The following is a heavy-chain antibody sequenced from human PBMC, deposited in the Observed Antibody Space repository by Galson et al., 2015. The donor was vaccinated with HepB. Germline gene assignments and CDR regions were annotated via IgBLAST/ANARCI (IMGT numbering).Heavy chain of an antibody. CDR1: GYTFTSYA. CDR3: ARVIAVAGRYYYGMDV. J-gene: IGHJ6*02. Sequence: SVKVSCKASGYTFTSYAMHWVRQAPGQRLEWMGWINAGNGNTKYSQKFQGRVTITRDTSASTAYMELSSLRSEDTAVYYCARVIAVAGRYYYGMDVWGQGTTVTVSS. V-gene: IGHV1-3*01. D-gene: IGHD6-19*01. CDR2: INAGNGNT.